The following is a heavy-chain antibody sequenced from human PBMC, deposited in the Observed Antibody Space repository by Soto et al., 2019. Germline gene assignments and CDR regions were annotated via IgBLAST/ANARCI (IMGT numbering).Heavy chain of an antibody. J-gene: IGHJ1*01. CDR2: ISYDGSNT. CDR1: EGTFGNYA. D-gene: IGHD6-13*01. CDR3: AKDQAGAGTISTYFQD. Sequence: LLRLSCAAAEGTFGNYAMRRVRQAPGKGLEWVAVISYDGSNTYYADSVKGRFTISRDNSKNTVYLQVNSLRAEDTAVYYYAKDQAGAGTISTYFQDWGQRTLVTVSS. V-gene: IGHV3-30-3*01.